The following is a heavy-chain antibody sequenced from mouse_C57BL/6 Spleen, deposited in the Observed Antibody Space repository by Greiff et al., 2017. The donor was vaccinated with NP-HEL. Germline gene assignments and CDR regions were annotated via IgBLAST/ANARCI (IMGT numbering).Heavy chain of an antibody. CDR1: GYTFTDYY. CDR2: INPNNGGT. Sequence: EVQLQQSGPELVKPGASVKISCKASGYTFTDYYMNWVKQSHGKSLEWIGDINPNNGGTSYNQKFKGKATLPVDKSSSTAYMELRSLTSEDSAVYYCAISYYGSSYWYFDVWGTGTTVTVSS. CDR3: AISYYGSSYWYFDV. D-gene: IGHD1-1*01. V-gene: IGHV1-26*01. J-gene: IGHJ1*03.